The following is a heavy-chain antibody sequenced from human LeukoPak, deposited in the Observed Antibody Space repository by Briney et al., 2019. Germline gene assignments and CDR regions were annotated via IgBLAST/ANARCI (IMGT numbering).Heavy chain of an antibody. Sequence: GASVKVSCKASGYTFTGYYLHWLRHAPGQGLEWMGWINPNSGGTNYAQKFQGRVTLTRDTSISTAYMELSRLRSDDTALYYCVRAIFVGDSGFDYWGQVTLVTVST. CDR1: GYTFTGYY. CDR2: INPNSGGT. CDR3: VRAIFVGDSGFDY. J-gene: IGHJ4*02. D-gene: IGHD4-17*01. V-gene: IGHV1-2*02.